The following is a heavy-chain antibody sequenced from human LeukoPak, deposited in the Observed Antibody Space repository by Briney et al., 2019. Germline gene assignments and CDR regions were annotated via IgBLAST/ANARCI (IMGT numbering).Heavy chain of an antibody. D-gene: IGHD6-6*01. Sequence: PGGSLRLSCAASGFTFSSYAMSWVRQAPGKGLEWVSAISGSGGSTYYADSVKGRFTISRDNSKNTLYLQMNSLRAEDTAVYYCAKDRRARLGMNTAFDYWGQGTLVTVFS. V-gene: IGHV3-23*01. J-gene: IGHJ4*02. CDR3: AKDRRARLGMNTAFDY. CDR1: GFTFSSYA. CDR2: ISGSGGST.